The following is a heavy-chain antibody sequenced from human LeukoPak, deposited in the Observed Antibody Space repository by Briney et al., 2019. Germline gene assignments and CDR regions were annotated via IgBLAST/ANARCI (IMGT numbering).Heavy chain of an antibody. CDR3: ATGGDPYCGGDCPNWFDP. Sequence: SETLSLTCAVYGGSFSGYYRTWIRQPPGKGLEWIGKINYSGSTNYNPSLKSRVTISVDTSKNQFSLKLSSVTAADTAVYYCATGGDPYCGGDCPNWFDPWGQGTLVTVSS. V-gene: IGHV4-34*01. J-gene: IGHJ5*02. CDR1: GGSFSGYY. D-gene: IGHD2-21*02. CDR2: INYSGST.